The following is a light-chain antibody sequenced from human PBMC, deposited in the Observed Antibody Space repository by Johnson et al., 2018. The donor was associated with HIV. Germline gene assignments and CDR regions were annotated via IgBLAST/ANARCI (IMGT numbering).Light chain of an antibody. V-gene: IGLV1-51*01. J-gene: IGLJ1*01. CDR2: DNN. CDR3: GTWDSSLRVGF. CDR1: SSNIGNNY. Sequence: QPVLTQPPSVSAAPGQKVTISCSGSSSNIGNNYVSWYQQLPGTAPKLLIYDNNKRPSGIPDRFSGSKSGTSATLGITGLQTGDAADYYCGTWDSSLRVGFFGTGTKVTVL.